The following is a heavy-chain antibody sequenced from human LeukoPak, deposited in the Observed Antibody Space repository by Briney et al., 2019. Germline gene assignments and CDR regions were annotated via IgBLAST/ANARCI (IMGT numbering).Heavy chain of an antibody. J-gene: IGHJ4*02. CDR2: IYYSGST. CDR1: GGSISSSSYY. CDR3: ARGLTGYSSKVRSYYFDY. Sequence: PSETLSLTCTVSGGSISSSSYYWGWIRQPPGKGLEWIGSIYYSGSTYYNPSLKSRVTISVDTSKNQFSLKLSSVTAADTAVYYCARGLTGYSSKVRSYYFDYWGQGTLVTVSS. D-gene: IGHD6-19*01. V-gene: IGHV4-39*07.